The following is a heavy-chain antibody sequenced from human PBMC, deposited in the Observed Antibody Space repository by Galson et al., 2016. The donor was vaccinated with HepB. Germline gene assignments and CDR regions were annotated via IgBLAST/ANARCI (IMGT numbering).Heavy chain of an antibody. J-gene: IGHJ4*02. CDR2: IYYSGST. Sequence: TLSLTCTVSGGSISSSSYYWGWIRQPPGKGLEWIGSIYYSGSTYYNPSLKSRVTISVDTSKNQFSLKLTSMTAADTAVYYCARDPDEFWSGYDYWGQGILVTVSS. CDR3: ARDPDEFWSGYDY. V-gene: IGHV4-39*07. CDR1: GGSISSSSYY. D-gene: IGHD3-3*01.